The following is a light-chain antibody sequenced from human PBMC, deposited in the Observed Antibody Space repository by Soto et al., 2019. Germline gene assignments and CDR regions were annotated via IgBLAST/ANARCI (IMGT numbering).Light chain of an antibody. CDR2: KAS. J-gene: IGKJ1*01. Sequence: DIQMTQSPSTLSGSVGDRVTITCRASQTISSWLAWYQQKPGKAPKLLIYKASTLKSGVPSRFSGSGSGTEFTLTISSLQPDDFATYYCLQDHDYSWTFGQGTKVDIK. CDR1: QTISSW. V-gene: IGKV1-5*03. CDR3: LQDHDYSWT.